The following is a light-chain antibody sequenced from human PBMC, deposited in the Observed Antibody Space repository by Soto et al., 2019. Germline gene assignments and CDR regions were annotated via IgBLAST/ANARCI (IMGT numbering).Light chain of an antibody. CDR2: AAS. CDR1: QSISTY. Sequence: DIQMTQSPSSLSASIGDRVTITCRASQSISTYLNWYQQKPGKAPKLLIYAASSLHSGVPSRFSGSGSGADFTLTISSLQSEDFATYYCQQSYNTPYTFGQGTKLEIK. CDR3: QQSYNTPYT. V-gene: IGKV1-39*01. J-gene: IGKJ2*01.